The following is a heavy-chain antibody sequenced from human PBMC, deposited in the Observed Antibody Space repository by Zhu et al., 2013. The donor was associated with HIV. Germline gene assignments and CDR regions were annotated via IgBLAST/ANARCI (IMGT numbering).Heavy chain of an antibody. Sequence: QVQLVQSGAEVKKPGASVKVSCKASGYTFTGYYMHWVRQAPGQGLEWMGWINPNSGGTNYAQKFQGRVTMTRDTSISTAYMELSRLRSDDTAVYYCARGVRYCSSTSCYYYYYYMTSGAKGPRSPSP. J-gene: IGHJ6*03. V-gene: IGHV1-2*02. D-gene: IGHD2-2*01. CDR2: INPNSGGT. CDR3: ARGVRYCSSTSCYYYYYYMTS. CDR1: GYTFTGYY.